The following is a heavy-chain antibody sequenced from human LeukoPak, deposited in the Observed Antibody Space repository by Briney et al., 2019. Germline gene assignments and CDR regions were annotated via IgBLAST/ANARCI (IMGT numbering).Heavy chain of an antibody. Sequence: PSETLSLTCAVYGGSFSGYYWSWIRQPPGKGLEWIGEINHSGSTNYNPSLKSRVTISVDTSKNQFSLKLSSVTAADTAVYYCARVDNGGYSYGLFDYWGQGTLVTVSS. CDR2: INHSGST. V-gene: IGHV4-34*01. J-gene: IGHJ4*02. CDR3: ARVDNGGYSYGLFDY. CDR1: GGSFSGYY. D-gene: IGHD5-18*01.